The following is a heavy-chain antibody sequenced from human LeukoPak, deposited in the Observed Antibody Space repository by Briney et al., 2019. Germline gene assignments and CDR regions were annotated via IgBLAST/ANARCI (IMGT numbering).Heavy chain of an antibody. J-gene: IGHJ4*02. CDR3: ARPPHY. Sequence: PSETLSLTCAVYGGSFSGYYWSWIRQPPGKGLEWIGEINHSGSTNYNPSLKSRVTISVNTSKNQFSLKLSSVTAADTAVYYCARPPHYWGQGTLVTVSS. CDR2: INHSGST. V-gene: IGHV4-34*01. CDR1: GGSFSGYY.